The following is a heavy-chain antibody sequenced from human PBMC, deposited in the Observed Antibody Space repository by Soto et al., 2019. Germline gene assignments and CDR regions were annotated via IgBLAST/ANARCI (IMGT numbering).Heavy chain of an antibody. V-gene: IGHV1-69*06. D-gene: IGHD3-22*01. Sequence: QVQLVQSGAEVKKPGSSVKVFCKASGGTFSSYAISWVRQAPGQGLEWMGGIIPIFGTANYAQKFQGRVTITADKSTSTAYMELSSLRSEDTAVYYCARGGYYDSSGYYQGVDYWGQGTLVTVSS. CDR3: ARGGYYDSSGYYQGVDY. CDR1: GGTFSSYA. J-gene: IGHJ4*02. CDR2: IIPIFGTA.